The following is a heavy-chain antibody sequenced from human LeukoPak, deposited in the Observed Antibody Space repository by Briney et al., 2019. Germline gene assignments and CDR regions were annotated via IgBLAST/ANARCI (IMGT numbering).Heavy chain of an antibody. Sequence: GGSLRLSCAASGFTFNNNGMHWVRQTPGKGLEWVAATVGSRPDTYHADSVKGRFTVSRDNSRNTLYLQMNSLRADDTAVYFCAKTLWGLTLLSSDHWGQGTLVTVSS. CDR1: GFTFNNNG. CDR2: TVGSRPDT. J-gene: IGHJ4*02. V-gene: IGHV3-23*01. D-gene: IGHD3-16*01. CDR3: AKTLWGLTLLSSDH.